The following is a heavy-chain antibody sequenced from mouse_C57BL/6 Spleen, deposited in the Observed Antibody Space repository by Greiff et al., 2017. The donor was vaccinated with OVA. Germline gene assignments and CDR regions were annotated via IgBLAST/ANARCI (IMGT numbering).Heavy chain of an antibody. CDR3: AEGGYDGYYDYAMDD. CDR1: GYAFSSSW. D-gene: IGHD2-3*01. Sequence: QVQLQQSGPELVKPGASVKISCKASGYAFSSSWMNWVKQRPGKGLEWIGRIYPGDGDTNYNGKLKGKATLTADQSSSTAYMQLSSRTSEDSAVYFCAEGGYDGYYDYAMDDWGQGTSVTVSS. V-gene: IGHV1-82*01. CDR2: IYPGDGDT. J-gene: IGHJ4*01.